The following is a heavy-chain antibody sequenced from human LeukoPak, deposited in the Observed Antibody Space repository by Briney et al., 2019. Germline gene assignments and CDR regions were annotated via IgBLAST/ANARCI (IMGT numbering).Heavy chain of an antibody. J-gene: IGHJ6*03. CDR3: ASTGNWNYNYYCYMDV. Sequence: GESLKISCKGSGYSFTSYWIGWVRQMPGKGLEWMGIISPGDSDTRYSPSFQGQVTISADKSISTAYLQWSSLKASDTAMYYCASTGNWNYNYYCYMDVWGKGSKATVAS. V-gene: IGHV5-51*01. CDR1: GYSFTSYW. CDR2: ISPGDSDT. D-gene: IGHD1-7*01.